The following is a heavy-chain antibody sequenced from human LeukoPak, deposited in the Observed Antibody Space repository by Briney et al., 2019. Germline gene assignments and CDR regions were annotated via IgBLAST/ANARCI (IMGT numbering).Heavy chain of an antibody. CDR2: ISGSGDST. CDR3: AKAGLVRGGALDS. D-gene: IGHD4/OR15-4a*01. CDR1: GFTLRSYV. Sequence: GGSLRLSCVASGFTLRSYVMNWVRQTPGKGLEWVSSISGSGDSTFYADSVKGRFSISRDNSKNTLYLQVNGLRTEDTAVYYCAKAGLVRGGALDSWGQGTLVTVSS. J-gene: IGHJ4*02. V-gene: IGHV3-23*01.